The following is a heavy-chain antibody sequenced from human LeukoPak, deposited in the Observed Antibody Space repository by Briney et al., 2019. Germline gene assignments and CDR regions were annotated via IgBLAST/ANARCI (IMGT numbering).Heavy chain of an antibody. Sequence: GASVRVSCKASGYMFSRYRLTWVRQAPGQGLEWMGWISAYYGNTNYTQKLQDRLTLTTDTATSTGYMELRSLSSDDTAVYYCARFGLSGSSNYWGQGTLVTVSS. CDR3: ARFGLSGSSNY. J-gene: IGHJ4*02. CDR1: GYMFSRYR. D-gene: IGHD1-26*01. V-gene: IGHV1-18*01. CDR2: ISAYYGNT.